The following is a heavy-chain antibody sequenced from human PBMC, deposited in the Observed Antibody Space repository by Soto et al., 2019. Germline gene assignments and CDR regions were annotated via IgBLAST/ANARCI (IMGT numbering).Heavy chain of an antibody. Sequence: ASVKVCCKASGYTFTSYDMNWVRQATGQGLEWMGWMNPNSGNTGYAQKFQGRVTMTRNTSISTAYMELSSLRSEDTAVYYCARVLSWASYYDFWSGYYNYYYYGMDVWGQGTTVTVSS. CDR2: MNPNSGNT. CDR3: ARVLSWASYYDFWSGYYNYYYYGMDV. V-gene: IGHV1-8*01. CDR1: GYTFTSYD. J-gene: IGHJ6*02. D-gene: IGHD3-3*01.